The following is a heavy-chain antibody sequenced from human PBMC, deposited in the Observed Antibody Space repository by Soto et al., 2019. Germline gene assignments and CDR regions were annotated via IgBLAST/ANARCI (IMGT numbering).Heavy chain of an antibody. Sequence: ASVTVSCQASGYTFTSYGIGWARQAPGQGLEWMGWINTYNGNTNYAQNVQGRVTLTTDTSTSTAYMELRSLRSNDTAIYYCAMVDVYVTPSPQDVWGQGTTVTVSS. D-gene: IGHD3-16*01. V-gene: IGHV1-18*01. CDR2: INTYNGNT. J-gene: IGHJ6*02. CDR3: AMVDVYVTPSPQDV. CDR1: GYTFTSYG.